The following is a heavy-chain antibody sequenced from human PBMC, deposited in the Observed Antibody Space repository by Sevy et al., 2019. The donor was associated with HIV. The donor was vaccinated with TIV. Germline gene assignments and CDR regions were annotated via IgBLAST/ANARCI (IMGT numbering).Heavy chain of an antibody. CDR3: AKEDTSGYF. Sequence: GGSLRLSCAASTFTFHTYVMSWVRQAPEKGLEWVSTISASGGYTYYADSVEGRFTISRDNSKNTVYLQMNSLRDEDTAVYYCAKEDTSGYFWGQGTLVTVSS. J-gene: IGHJ4*02. D-gene: IGHD3-22*01. CDR1: TFTFHTYV. V-gene: IGHV3-23*01. CDR2: ISASGGYT.